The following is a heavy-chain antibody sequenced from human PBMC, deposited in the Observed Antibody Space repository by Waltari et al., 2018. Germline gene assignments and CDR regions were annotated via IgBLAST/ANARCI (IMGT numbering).Heavy chain of an antibody. CDR2: ISSSSSYI. CDR3: ARAHGNHYYGDYIPVYFDY. J-gene: IGHJ4*02. Sequence: EVQLVESGGGLVKPGGSLRLSCAASGFTFSSYSMNWFRQAPGKGLEWVSSISSSSSYIYYADSVKGRFTISRDNAKNSLYLQMNSLRAEDTAVYYCARAHGNHYYGDYIPVYFDYWGQGTLVTVSS. CDR1: GFTFSSYS. V-gene: IGHV3-21*01. D-gene: IGHD4-17*01.